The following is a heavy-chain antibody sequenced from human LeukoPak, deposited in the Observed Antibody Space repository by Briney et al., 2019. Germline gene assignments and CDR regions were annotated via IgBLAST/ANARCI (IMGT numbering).Heavy chain of an antibody. J-gene: IGHJ4*02. V-gene: IGHV4-39*01. Sequence: SETLSLTCIVSGGSISSSNHYWGWIRQPPGKGLEWIGTIYYSGDTYYNPPLKSRASISVDTSKNRFSLKLNSVTAADTAVYFCARHENIIIVPTAHAFDYWGQGTLVTVSS. CDR2: IYYSGDT. CDR3: ARHENIIIVPTAHAFDY. D-gene: IGHD2/OR15-2a*01. CDR1: GGSISSSNHY.